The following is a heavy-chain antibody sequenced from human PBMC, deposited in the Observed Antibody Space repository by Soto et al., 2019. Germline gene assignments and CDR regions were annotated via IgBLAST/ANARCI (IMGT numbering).Heavy chain of an antibody. CDR1: GFTFSNYA. J-gene: IGHJ4*02. V-gene: IGHV3-23*01. CDR2: ISGSGGST. CDR3: ARRSSGWYFDY. D-gene: IGHD6-19*01. Sequence: EVQLLESGGGLVQPGGSLRLSCAAPGFTFSNYAMNWVRQAPGKGLEWVSVISGSGGSTYYAVSVKGRFTISRDNSKNTLYLQMNSLRGEDAAVYYCARRSSGWYFDYWGQGTLVTVSS.